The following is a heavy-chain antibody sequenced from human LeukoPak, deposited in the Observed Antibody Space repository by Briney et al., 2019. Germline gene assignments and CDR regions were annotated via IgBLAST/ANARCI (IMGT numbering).Heavy chain of an antibody. CDR2: IYYSGST. J-gene: IGHJ3*02. D-gene: IGHD3-10*01. V-gene: IGHV4-39*07. Sequence: RASETLSLTCSVSGGPISSSSYYWGWIRQPPGKGLEWIGYIYYSGSTCYNPSLKSRVTISVDTSKNQFSLKLSSVTAADTAVYYCARRRMVRGVIIRGFDAFDIWGQGTMVTVSS. CDR1: GGPISSSSYY. CDR3: ARRRMVRGVIIRGFDAFDI.